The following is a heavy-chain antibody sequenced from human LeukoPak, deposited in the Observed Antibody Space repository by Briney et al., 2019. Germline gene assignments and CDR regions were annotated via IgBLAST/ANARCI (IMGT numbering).Heavy chain of an antibody. D-gene: IGHD5-18*01. J-gene: IGHJ4*02. CDR3: AKDLRWGYSYGYPLDY. CDR2: ISYGGSNK. CDR1: GFTFSSYG. Sequence: GGSLRLSCAASGFTFSSYGMHWVRQAPGKGLEWVAVISYGGSNKYYADSVKGRFTISRDNSKNTLYLQMNSLRAEDTAVYYCAKDLRWGYSYGYPLDYWGQGTLVTVSS. V-gene: IGHV3-30*18.